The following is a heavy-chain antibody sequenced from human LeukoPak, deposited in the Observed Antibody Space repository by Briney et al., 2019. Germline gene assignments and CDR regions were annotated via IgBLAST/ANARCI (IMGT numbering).Heavy chain of an antibody. J-gene: IGHJ4*02. CDR1: GFTFSSYS. CDR2: ISSSSSYI. V-gene: IGHV3-21*01. CDR3: ARDVGTAMPRGYFDY. Sequence: PGGSLRLSCAASGFTFSSYSMNWVRQAPGKGLEWVPSISSSSSYIYYADSVKGRFTISRDNAKNSLYLQMNSLRAEDTAVYYCARDVGTAMPRGYFDYWGQGTLVTVST. D-gene: IGHD5-18*01.